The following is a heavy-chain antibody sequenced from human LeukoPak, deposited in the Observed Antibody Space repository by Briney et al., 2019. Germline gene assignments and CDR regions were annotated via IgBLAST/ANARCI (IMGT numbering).Heavy chain of an antibody. J-gene: IGHJ6*02. D-gene: IGHD1-20*01. CDR1: GFTFSSYS. CDR3: ARDNWNDVRTYYYYGMDV. CDR2: ISSSSTI. V-gene: IGHV3-48*01. Sequence: GGSLRLSCAASGFTFSSYSMNWVRQAPGKGLEWVSYISSSSTIYYADSVKGRFTISRDNAKNSLYLQMNSLRAEDTAVYYCARDNWNDVRTYYYYGMDVWGQGTTVTVSS.